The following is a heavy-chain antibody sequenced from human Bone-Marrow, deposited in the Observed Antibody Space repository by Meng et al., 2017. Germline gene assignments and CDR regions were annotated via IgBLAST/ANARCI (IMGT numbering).Heavy chain of an antibody. Sequence: SETLSLTCTVSGGSISSSSYYWGWIRQPPGKGLEWIGSIYYSGSTYYNPSLKSRVTISVDTSKNQFSLKLSSVTAADTAVYYCAREGGVLWFGELSHSRYYYGMDVWGQGTTVTVSS. V-gene: IGHV4-39*07. CDR3: AREGGVLWFGELSHSRYYYGMDV. CDR2: IYYSGST. CDR1: GGSISSSSYY. D-gene: IGHD3-10*01. J-gene: IGHJ6*02.